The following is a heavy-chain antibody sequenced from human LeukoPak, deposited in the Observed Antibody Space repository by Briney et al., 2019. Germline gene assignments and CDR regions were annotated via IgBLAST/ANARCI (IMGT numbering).Heavy chain of an antibody. V-gene: IGHV3-15*01. CDR3: TTPPPDDYMDV. J-gene: IGHJ6*03. CDR2: IKSKTDGGTT. Sequence: SWARQAPGKGLEWVGRIKSKTDGGTTDYAAPVKGRFTISRDDSKNTLYLQMNSLKTEDTAVYYCTTPPPDDYMDVWGKGTTVTISS.